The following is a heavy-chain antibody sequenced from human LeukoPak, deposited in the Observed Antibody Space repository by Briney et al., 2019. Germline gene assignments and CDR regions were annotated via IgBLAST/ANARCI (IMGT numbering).Heavy chain of an antibody. CDR2: IYSGGST. CDR3: ARFGTAYYDSSSYNWFDP. Sequence: PGGSLRLSCAASGFTFSSYAMSWVRQAPGKGLEWVSVIYSGGSTYYADSVKGRFTISRDNSKNTLYLQMNSLRAEDTAVYYCARFGTAYYDSSSYNWFDPWGQGTLVTVSS. V-gene: IGHV3-53*01. D-gene: IGHD3-22*01. CDR1: GFTFSSYA. J-gene: IGHJ5*02.